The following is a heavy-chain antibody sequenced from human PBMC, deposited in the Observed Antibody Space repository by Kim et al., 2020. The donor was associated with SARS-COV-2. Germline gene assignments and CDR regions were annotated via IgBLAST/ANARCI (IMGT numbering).Heavy chain of an antibody. Sequence: SGPTLVKPTQTLTLTCTFSGFSLSTSGVGVGWIRQPPGKALEWLALIYWDDDKRYSPSLKSRLTITKDTSKNQVVLTMTNMDPVDTATFYCAQSIQLWFKLYNWFDPWGQGTLVTVSS. CDR1: GFSLSTSGVG. J-gene: IGHJ5*02. V-gene: IGHV2-5*02. CDR2: IYWDDDK. D-gene: IGHD5-18*01. CDR3: AQSIQLWFKLYNWFDP.